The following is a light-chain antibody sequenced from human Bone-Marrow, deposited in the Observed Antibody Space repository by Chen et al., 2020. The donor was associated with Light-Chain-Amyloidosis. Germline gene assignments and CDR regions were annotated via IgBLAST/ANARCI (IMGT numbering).Light chain of an antibody. V-gene: IGLV3-21*02. J-gene: IGLJ3*02. CDR1: NIGSTS. CDR3: QVWDRSSDRPV. Sequence: SYVLTQPSSLSVAPGQTGTISCGGNNIGSTSVHWYQQPPGQAPLLVVYADSDRPSGIPARLSGSDAGNTATLPISRVEDGDAADYYCQVWDRSSDRPVFGRGAKLTVL. CDR2: ADS.